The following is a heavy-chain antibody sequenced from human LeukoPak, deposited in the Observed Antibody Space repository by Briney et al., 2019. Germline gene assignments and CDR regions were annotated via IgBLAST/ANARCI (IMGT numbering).Heavy chain of an antibody. D-gene: IGHD6-19*01. CDR1: GFTFSDYY. CDR2: ISSSGNTT. J-gene: IGHJ4*02. V-gene: IGHV3-11*04. CDR3: AINGFSSGWYEPYYFDN. Sequence: GGSLRLSCAASGFTFSDYYMSWIRQAPGKGLECVSYISSSGNTTYYSDSVRGRFTISRDNAKNSLHLQMNSLRAEDTAVYYCAINGFSSGWYEPYYFDNWGQGTLVTVSS.